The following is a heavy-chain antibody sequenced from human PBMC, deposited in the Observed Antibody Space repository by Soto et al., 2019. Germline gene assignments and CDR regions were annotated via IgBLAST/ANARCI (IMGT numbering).Heavy chain of an antibody. CDR3: ARALLGYCSGGSCKSRNDYYYGIDV. V-gene: IGHV1-69*01. CDR2: IIPIFGTA. CDR1: GGTFSSYA. D-gene: IGHD2-15*01. Sequence: QVQLVQSGAEVKKPGSSVKVSCKASGGTFSSYAISWVRQAPGQGLEWMGGIIPIFGTANYAKKCQGRVTMTADESTSTAYKELRSLRSEDTAVYYCARALLGYCSGGSCKSRNDYYYGIDVWGQGTTVTVSS. J-gene: IGHJ6*02.